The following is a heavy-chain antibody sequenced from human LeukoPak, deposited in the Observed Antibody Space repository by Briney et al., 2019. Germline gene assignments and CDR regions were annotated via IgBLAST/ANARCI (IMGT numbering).Heavy chain of an antibody. CDR2: TGTNGNT. CDR3: ARDSGPQDY. D-gene: IGHD3-10*01. CDR1: GYTFTSYG. J-gene: IGHJ4*02. Sequence: ASVKVSCKASGYTFTSYGISWVRQAPGQGLEWMGRTGTNGNTKYAENLQGRVSMTTDTSTSTAYMELRSLRSGDTAVYYCARDSGPQDYWGQGTLVTVSS. V-gene: IGHV1-18*01.